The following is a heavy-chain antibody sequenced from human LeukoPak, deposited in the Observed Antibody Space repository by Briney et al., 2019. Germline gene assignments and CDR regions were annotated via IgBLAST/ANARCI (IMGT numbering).Heavy chain of an antibody. Sequence: GGSLRLSCAASGFTFSSYDIHWVRQAPGKGPEWVAFIRYDGTDKYYADSVKGRSTISRDNSKNTLYLQMNSLRTEDTAVYYCAKGPGHSSSWFDYWGQGTLVTVSS. CDR3: AKGPGHSSSWFDY. J-gene: IGHJ4*02. V-gene: IGHV3-30*02. D-gene: IGHD6-13*01. CDR1: GFTFSSYD. CDR2: IRYDGTDK.